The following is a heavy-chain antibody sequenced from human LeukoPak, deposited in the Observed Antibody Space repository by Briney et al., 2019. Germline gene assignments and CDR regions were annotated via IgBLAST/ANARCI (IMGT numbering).Heavy chain of an antibody. CDR1: GGSISSSSYY. CDR3: ARLCGQLVQYWFDP. D-gene: IGHD6-6*01. V-gene: IGHV4-39*01. Sequence: SETLSLTCTVSGGSISSSSYYWGWIRQPPGKGLEWIRSIYYSGSTYYNPSLKSRVTISVDTSKNQFSLKLSSVTAADTAVYYCARLCGQLVQYWFDPWGQGTLVTVSS. J-gene: IGHJ5*02. CDR2: IYYSGST.